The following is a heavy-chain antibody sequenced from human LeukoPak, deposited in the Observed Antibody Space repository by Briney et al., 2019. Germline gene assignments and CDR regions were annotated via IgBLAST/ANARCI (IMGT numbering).Heavy chain of an antibody. CDR1: GFTFSSYW. D-gene: IGHD2-15*01. Sequence: GGSLRLSCAASGFTFSSYWMHWVRQAPGKGLVWVSRINSEGTSTSYADSVKGRFTISRDNAENTLYLQMNSLRAEDTAVYYCARDRYCSGGSCYYHYYYGMDVWGQGTTVTVSS. CDR2: INSEGTST. CDR3: ARDRYCSGGSCYYHYYYGMDV. J-gene: IGHJ6*02. V-gene: IGHV3-74*01.